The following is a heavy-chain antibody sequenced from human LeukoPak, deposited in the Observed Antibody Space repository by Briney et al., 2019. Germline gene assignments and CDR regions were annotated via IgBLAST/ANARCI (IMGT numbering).Heavy chain of an antibody. D-gene: IGHD3-10*01. J-gene: IGHJ4*02. Sequence: SETLSLTCTVSGGSISSSSYYWGWIRQPPGKGLEWIGSIYYSGSTYYNPSLKSRVTISVDTSKNQFSLKLSSVTAADTAVYYCAGKRYYYGSGSYVDYWGQGTLVTVSS. CDR1: GGSISSSSYY. CDR2: IYYSGST. CDR3: AGKRYYYGSGSYVDY. V-gene: IGHV4-39*07.